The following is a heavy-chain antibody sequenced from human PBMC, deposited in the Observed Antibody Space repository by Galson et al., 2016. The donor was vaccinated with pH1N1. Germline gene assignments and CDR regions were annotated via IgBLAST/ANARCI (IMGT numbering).Heavy chain of an antibody. CDR1: CFTFTTYG. V-gene: IGHV1-18*01. CDR2: ISGNNGDS. J-gene: IGHJ4*02. D-gene: IGHD7-27*01. Sequence: SVKVSCKASCFTFTTYGFTWVRQAPGQGLEWMGWISGNNGDSHYAQKVKGRVTVTIDTSTSTAYLEVRGLTSDDTAVYYCARKGTGWPLDYWGQGTLVTVSS. CDR3: ARKGTGWPLDY.